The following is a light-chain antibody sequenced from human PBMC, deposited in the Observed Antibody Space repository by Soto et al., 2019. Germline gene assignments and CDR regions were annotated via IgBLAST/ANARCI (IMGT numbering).Light chain of an antibody. V-gene: IGKV1-5*03. CDR2: KAS. Sequence: DIQMTQSPSTLSASVGDRVTITCRASQSISTWLAWYQQKAGKATKLLIYKASSLEGGVPSRFSGSGSGTEFNITVSSLQPDDFAPYYCQQYNTYPHTFGGGTTVDIK. J-gene: IGKJ4*01. CDR1: QSISTW. CDR3: QQYNTYPHT.